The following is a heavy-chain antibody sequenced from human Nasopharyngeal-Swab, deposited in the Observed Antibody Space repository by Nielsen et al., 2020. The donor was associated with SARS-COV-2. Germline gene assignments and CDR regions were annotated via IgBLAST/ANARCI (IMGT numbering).Heavy chain of an antibody. CDR3: ARDTPAMFAY. CDR1: GFLFSSYG. CDR2: ISSYSSDI. Sequence: GESLKISCAASGFLFSSYGMNWVRQAPGKGLEWVSSISSYSSDINYADSLKGRFIISRDNAKNSLYLQMNSLRAEDTAVYYCARDTPAMFAYWGQGTLVTVSS. V-gene: IGHV3-21*01. J-gene: IGHJ4*02.